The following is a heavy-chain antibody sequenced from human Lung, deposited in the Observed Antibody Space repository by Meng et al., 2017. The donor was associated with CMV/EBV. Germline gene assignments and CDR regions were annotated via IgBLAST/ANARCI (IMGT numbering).Heavy chain of an antibody. D-gene: IGHD5-18*01. Sequence: GGSLRPSCAASGPSVSSNYMSWVRQAPGKGLEWVPTIYSVGITYYADSVKGRFTISRDTSKNTLSLQMISLRVEDAAIYYCATFSRGNNYGYFESWGQGTLVTVSS. CDR3: ATFSRGNNYGYFES. V-gene: IGHV3-53*01. CDR1: GPSVSSNY. CDR2: IYSVGIT. J-gene: IGHJ4*02.